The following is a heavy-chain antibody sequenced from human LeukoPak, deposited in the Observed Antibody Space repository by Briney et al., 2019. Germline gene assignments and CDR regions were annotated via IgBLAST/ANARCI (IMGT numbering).Heavy chain of an antibody. J-gene: IGHJ4*02. CDR1: GYSFTSYW. CDR2: IYPGDSDT. Sequence: HGESLKISCKGSGYSFTSYWIGWVRQMPGKGLEWMGIIYPGDSDTRYSPSFQGQVTISADKSISTAYLQWSSLKASDTAMYHCARPDGYSSSWYAGLYFDYWGQGTLVTVSS. V-gene: IGHV5-51*01. CDR3: ARPDGYSSSWYAGLYFDY. D-gene: IGHD6-13*01.